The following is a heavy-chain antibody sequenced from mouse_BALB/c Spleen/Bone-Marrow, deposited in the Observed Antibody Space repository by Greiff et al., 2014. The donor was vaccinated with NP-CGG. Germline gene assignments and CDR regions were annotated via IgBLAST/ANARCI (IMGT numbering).Heavy chain of an antibody. Sequence: QVQLKESGPGLVAPSQSLSITCTVSGVSLTNYGVHWVRQPPGEGLEWLGVIWADGSTNYNSAFMSRLSISKDNSKSQVFFKMNSLQTDDTAMYYCARITTATGAMDYWGQGTSVTVSS. D-gene: IGHD1-2*01. CDR1: GVSLTNYG. CDR2: IWADGST. CDR3: ARITTATGAMDY. V-gene: IGHV2-9*02. J-gene: IGHJ4*01.